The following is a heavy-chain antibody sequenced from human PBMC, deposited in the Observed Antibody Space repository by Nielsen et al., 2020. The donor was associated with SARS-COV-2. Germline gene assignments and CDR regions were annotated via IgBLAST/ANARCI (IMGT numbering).Heavy chain of an antibody. V-gene: IGHV3-13*04. CDR2: INPAGYT. D-gene: IGHD2-8*02. CDR1: GFTFTIHD. Sequence: GGSLRLSCAATGFTFTIHDIHWVRQSTGKGLEWVSGINPAGYTYYSDSVKGRFTISREDATNSLYLQMSSLRAGDTAVYYCARGGVGSASRVVSTYFDYWGRGTLVTVSS. CDR3: ARGGVGSASRVVSTYFDY. J-gene: IGHJ4*02.